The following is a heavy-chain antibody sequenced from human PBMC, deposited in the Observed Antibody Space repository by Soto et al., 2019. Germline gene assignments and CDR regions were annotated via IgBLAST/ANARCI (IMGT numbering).Heavy chain of an antibody. CDR1: GYTFTSYA. CDR3: GRYDRGSRLVATINVSYFDP. V-gene: IGHV1-3*01. CDR2: INAGNGNT. J-gene: IGHJ5*02. D-gene: IGHD5-12*01. Sequence: ASVKVSCKASGYTFTSYAMHWVRQAPGQRLEWMGWINAGNGNTKYSQKFQGRVTITKDTSASTADMELSCLRSEDTAVFYFGRYDRGSRLVATINVSYFDPWGQGTLVTVSS.